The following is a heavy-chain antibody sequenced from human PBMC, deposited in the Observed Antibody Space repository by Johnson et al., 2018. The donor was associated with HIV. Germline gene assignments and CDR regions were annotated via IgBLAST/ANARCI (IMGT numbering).Heavy chain of an antibody. V-gene: IGHV3-9*01. CDR1: GFTFDDDA. D-gene: IGHD2-21*01. Sequence: VQLVESGGGLVQPGRSLRLSCAASGFTFDDDAMHWVRQAPGKGLEWVSGISWNGDNIDYVDSVKGRFSISRDNTKNSLYLQMNSLRREDTAVYYCAKERMGLAYCGGDCWEDAFDIWGQGTMVTVSS. CDR2: ISWNGDNI. J-gene: IGHJ3*02. CDR3: AKERMGLAYCGGDCWEDAFDI.